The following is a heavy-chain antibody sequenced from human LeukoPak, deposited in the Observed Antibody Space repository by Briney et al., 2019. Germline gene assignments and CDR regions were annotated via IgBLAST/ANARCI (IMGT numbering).Heavy chain of an antibody. V-gene: IGHV3-21*01. CDR1: EFSVGSNY. Sequence: PGGSLRLSCAASEFSVGSNYMNWVRQAPGKGLEWVSSISSSSSYIYYADSVKGRFTISRDNAKNSLYLQMNSLRAEDTAVYYCARDRAGDYYYYMDVWGKGTTVTVSS. CDR2: ISSSSSYI. J-gene: IGHJ6*03. CDR3: ARDRAGDYYYYMDV.